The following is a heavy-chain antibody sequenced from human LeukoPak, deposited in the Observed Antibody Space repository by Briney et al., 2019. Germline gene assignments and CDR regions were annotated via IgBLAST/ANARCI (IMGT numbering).Heavy chain of an antibody. CDR3: VRGGYGSIDY. V-gene: IGHV3-74*01. CDR2: INSDESST. D-gene: IGHD4-17*01. J-gene: IGHJ4*02. Sequence: GGSLRLSCAASGFTFSSDWMHWVRQAPGKGLVWVSRINSDESSTNYADSVKGRFTISRDNAKNTLYLQLDSLRAEDTAVYYCVRGGYGSIDYWGQGTLVTVSS. CDR1: GFTFSSDW.